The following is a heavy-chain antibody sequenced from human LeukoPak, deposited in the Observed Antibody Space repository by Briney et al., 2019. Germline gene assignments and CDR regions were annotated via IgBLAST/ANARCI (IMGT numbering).Heavy chain of an antibody. CDR1: GYTFTGYY. CDR3: ARGRRILVGDTNAGDYFDY. V-gene: IGHV1-2*02. J-gene: IGHJ4*02. D-gene: IGHD1-26*01. CDR2: INPNSGGA. Sequence: ASVKASCKASGYTFTGYYIHWVRQASGQGLEWMGWINPNSGGAYYAQKFQGRVTMTRDTSISTAYMELSRLKSDDTAFYYCARGRRILVGDTNAGDYFDYWGQGTLVTVSS.